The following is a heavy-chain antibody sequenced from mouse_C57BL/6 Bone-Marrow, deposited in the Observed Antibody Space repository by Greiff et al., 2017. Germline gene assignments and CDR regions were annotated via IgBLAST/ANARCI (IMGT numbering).Heavy chain of an antibody. CDR3: ARGGYYFDY. Sequence: EVMLVESGGGLVKPGGSLTLSCAASGFTFSDYGMHWVRQAPEQGLEWVAYISSGSSTIYYADTVKGRFTISRDNAKNTLFLQMTSLRSEDTAMYYCARGGYYFDYWGQGTTLTVSS. V-gene: IGHV5-17*01. CDR2: ISSGSSTI. J-gene: IGHJ2*01. D-gene: IGHD3-1*01. CDR1: GFTFSDYG.